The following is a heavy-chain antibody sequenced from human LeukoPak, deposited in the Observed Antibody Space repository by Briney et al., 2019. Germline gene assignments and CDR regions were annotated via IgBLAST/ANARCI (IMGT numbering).Heavy chain of an antibody. V-gene: IGHV4-31*03. CDR3: ARSDSSGYRFDY. CDR1: GGSISSGGYY. J-gene: IGHJ4*02. D-gene: IGHD3-22*01. Sequence: SETLSLTCTVSGGSISSGGYYWSWIRQHPGKGLEWIGYIYYSGSTYYNPSLKSRVTISVDTSKNQFSLKLSSVTAADTAVYCCARSDSSGYRFDYWGQGTLVTVSS. CDR2: IYYSGST.